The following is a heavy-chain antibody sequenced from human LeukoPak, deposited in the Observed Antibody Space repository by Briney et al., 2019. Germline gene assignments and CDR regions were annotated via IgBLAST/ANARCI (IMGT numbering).Heavy chain of an antibody. D-gene: IGHD4-17*01. V-gene: IGHV3-30-3*01. CDR3: AKARSYYGDYVFDY. J-gene: IGHJ4*02. CDR2: ISYDGSNK. CDR1: GFTFSSYA. Sequence: PGGSLRLSCAASGFTFSSYAMHWVRQAPGKGLEWVAVISYDGSNKYYADSVKGRFTISRDNSKNTLYLQMNSLRAEDTAVYYCAKARSYYGDYVFDYWGQGTLVTVSS.